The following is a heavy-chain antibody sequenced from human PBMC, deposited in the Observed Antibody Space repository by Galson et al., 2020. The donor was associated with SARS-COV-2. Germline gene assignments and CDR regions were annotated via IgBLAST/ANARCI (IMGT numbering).Heavy chain of an antibody. CDR1: GFTVGSTY. Sequence: GGSLRLSCAASGFTVGSTYMSWARQAPGKGLEWVSVIYSASSTTHYADSVKGRFTISRDISNNTLYLQMNSLRAEDTAVYYCAANYYDSRGYYLGADYWGQGSLVTVSS. V-gene: IGHV3-66*01. CDR2: IYSASSTT. J-gene: IGHJ4*02. CDR3: AANYYDSRGYYLGADY. D-gene: IGHD3-22*01.